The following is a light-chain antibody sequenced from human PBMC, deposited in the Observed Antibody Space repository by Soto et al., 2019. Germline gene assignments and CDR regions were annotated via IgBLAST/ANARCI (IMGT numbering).Light chain of an antibody. CDR1: QAMTEW. CDR2: GAS. Sequence: DIQMNQSPSTLSASVGDRVILTCRASQAMTEWLAWYQQRPGKAPKLLIYGASKLLSGVPSRFSGSGSGTEFTLIITRLLSDDLATYFWQHYHHYPWTFGQGTQVEV. J-gene: IGKJ1*01. CDR3: QHYHHYPWT. V-gene: IGKV1-5*03.